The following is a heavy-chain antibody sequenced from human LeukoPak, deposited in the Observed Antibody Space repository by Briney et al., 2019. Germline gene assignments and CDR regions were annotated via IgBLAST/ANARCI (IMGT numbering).Heavy chain of an antibody. CDR3: ARVRFYSSSYHGGHYFDS. Sequence: SETLSLTCTVSAYSISSGYYWGWIRQPPGKGLEWIGSIFHSGSTYYNPSLKSRVTISVDTSKNQFSLKLTSLTAADTAVYYCARVRFYSSSYHGGHYFDSWGQGTLVTVSS. J-gene: IGHJ4*02. CDR2: IFHSGST. D-gene: IGHD6-6*01. V-gene: IGHV4-38-2*02. CDR1: AYSISSGYY.